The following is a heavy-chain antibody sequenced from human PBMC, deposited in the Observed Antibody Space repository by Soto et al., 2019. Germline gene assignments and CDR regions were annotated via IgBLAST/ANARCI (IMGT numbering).Heavy chain of an antibody. CDR1: GFTFDDYA. D-gene: IGHD3-3*01. CDR2: ISWNSGSI. Sequence: EVQLVESGGGLVQPGRSPRLSCAASGFTFDDYAMHWVRQAPGKGLEWVSGISWNSGSIGYADSVKGRFTISRDNAKNSLYLQMNSLRAEDTALYYCAKGLKPTTRFFQPGWFDPWGQGTLVTVSS. V-gene: IGHV3-9*01. J-gene: IGHJ5*02. CDR3: AKGLKPTTRFFQPGWFDP.